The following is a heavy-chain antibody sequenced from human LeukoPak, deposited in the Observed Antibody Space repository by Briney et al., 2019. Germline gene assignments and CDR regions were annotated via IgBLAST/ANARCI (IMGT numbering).Heavy chain of an antibody. Sequence: GGSLKLSCAASGFTSWSSAVHWVRQASGKGLEWVGRIRSRSNDYATAYAASVEGRFTISRDDSKNMAFLQMSSLTTEDTAVYYCTRTVDIVVTYYMDVWGKGTTVTVSS. D-gene: IGHD2-21*01. CDR3: TRTVDIVVTYYMDV. CDR2: IRSRSNDYAT. CDR1: GFTSWSSA. V-gene: IGHV3-73*01. J-gene: IGHJ6*03.